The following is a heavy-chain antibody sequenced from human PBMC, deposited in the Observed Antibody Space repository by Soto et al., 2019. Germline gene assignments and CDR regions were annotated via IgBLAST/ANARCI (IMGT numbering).Heavy chain of an antibody. Sequence: PSETLSLTCTVYGGAVSGGSYYWGWIRQPPGKGLEWIGYISYSGSTNYNPSLESRVTISVDTSKSQFSLKLNSVTAADTAVYYCSLFIFSRPSDCIDFWGQGILGTVFS. CDR3: SLFIFSRPSDCIDF. CDR2: ISYSGST. D-gene: IGHD2-21*01. J-gene: IGHJ4*02. V-gene: IGHV4-61*01. CDR1: GGAVSGGSYY.